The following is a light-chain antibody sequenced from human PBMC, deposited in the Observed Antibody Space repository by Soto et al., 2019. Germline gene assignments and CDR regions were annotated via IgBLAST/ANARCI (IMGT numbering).Light chain of an antibody. CDR1: SSDIGSYNY. CDR2: DVS. J-gene: IGLJ2*01. Sequence: QSVLTQPASLSESPGQSITISCTGTSSDIGSYNYISWYQQHPGKAPKLMIFDVSYRPSGISDRFSGSKSGNTASLTISGLQPEDEADYYCSSYGASSTLFGGGTKVTVL. CDR3: SSYGASSTL. V-gene: IGLV2-14*03.